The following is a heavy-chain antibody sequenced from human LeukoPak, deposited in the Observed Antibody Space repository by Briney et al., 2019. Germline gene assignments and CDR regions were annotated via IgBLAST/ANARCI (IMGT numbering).Heavy chain of an antibody. CDR2: ISAYNGYT. J-gene: IGHJ4*02. CDR3: ARGFPPRKNYDSSGYYSYYFDY. Sequence: ASVEVSCKASGYTFTSFGIGWVRQAPGQWLEWMGWISAYNGYTIYAQKFQGRVTMTTDTSTSTAYMELRSLRSDDTAVYYCARGFPPRKNYDSSGYYSYYFDYWGQGTLVTVSS. CDR1: GYTFTSFG. V-gene: IGHV1-18*01. D-gene: IGHD3-22*01.